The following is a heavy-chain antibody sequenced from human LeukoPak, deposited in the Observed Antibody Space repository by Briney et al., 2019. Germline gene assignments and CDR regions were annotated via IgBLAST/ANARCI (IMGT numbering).Heavy chain of an antibody. Sequence: PGRSLSLSCAASGFTFSSYGMHWVRQAPGKGLEWVAVIWYDGSNKYYADSVKGRFTVSRDNSKNTVYLQMNSLRAEDTAVYYCARDPGDYVGNDAFDIWGQGTMVTVSS. CDR2: IWYDGSNK. V-gene: IGHV3-33*01. CDR3: ARDPGDYVGNDAFDI. CDR1: GFTFSSYG. D-gene: IGHD4-17*01. J-gene: IGHJ3*02.